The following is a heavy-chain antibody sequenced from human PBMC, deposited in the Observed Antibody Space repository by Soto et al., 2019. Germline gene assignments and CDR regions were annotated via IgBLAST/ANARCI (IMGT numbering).Heavy chain of an antibody. Sequence: ASVKVSCKASGYTFTSYAMHWVRQAPGQRLEWMGWINAGNGNTKYSQKFQGRVTITRDTSASTAYMELSSLRSEDTAVYYCSRALIGIHGMDVWGQGTTVTVSS. CDR2: INAGNGNT. V-gene: IGHV1-3*01. CDR1: GYTFTSYA. J-gene: IGHJ6*02. D-gene: IGHD1-26*01. CDR3: SRALIGIHGMDV.